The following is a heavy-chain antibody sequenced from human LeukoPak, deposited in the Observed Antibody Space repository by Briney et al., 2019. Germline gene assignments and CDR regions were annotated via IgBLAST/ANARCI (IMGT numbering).Heavy chain of an antibody. Sequence: SETVSLTCSVSGGSISTYHWNWVRKSPGKGLEWIGYIQSSGNNNYNPSLRGRVTMSVDTSKNQVALMLSSVTAADTAVYYCARDKQHSYGRYFDHWGQGALVTVSS. CDR1: GGSISTYH. D-gene: IGHD5-18*01. CDR3: ARDKQHSYGRYFDH. CDR2: IQSSGNN. J-gene: IGHJ4*02. V-gene: IGHV4-59*01.